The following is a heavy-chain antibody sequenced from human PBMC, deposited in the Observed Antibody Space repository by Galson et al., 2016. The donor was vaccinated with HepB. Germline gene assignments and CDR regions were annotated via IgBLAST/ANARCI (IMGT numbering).Heavy chain of an antibody. J-gene: IGHJ4*02. D-gene: IGHD2-21*02. CDR3: ARLNRVVTTVFDN. CDR1: GYDFASFY. V-gene: IGHV5-51*03. Sequence: QSGAEVKKSGESLKISCKGFGYDFASFYIGWVRQMPGKGLEWMGIIYPGNTNTIYGPSVQGQVTISADKSIGTAYLQWNSLKASDTAIYYCARLNRVVTTVFDNWGQGTLVTVPS. CDR2: IYPGNTNT.